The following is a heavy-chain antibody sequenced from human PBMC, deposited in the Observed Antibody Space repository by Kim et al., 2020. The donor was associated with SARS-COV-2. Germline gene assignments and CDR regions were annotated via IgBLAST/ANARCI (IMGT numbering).Heavy chain of an antibody. V-gene: IGHV4-59*08. J-gene: IGHJ3*02. Sequence: NYTPAVTTRLTISVDTSKSQFSLKLSSVTAADTAVYYCARHGGNDAFDIWGQGTMVTVSS. CDR3: ARHGGNDAFDI. D-gene: IGHD2-15*01.